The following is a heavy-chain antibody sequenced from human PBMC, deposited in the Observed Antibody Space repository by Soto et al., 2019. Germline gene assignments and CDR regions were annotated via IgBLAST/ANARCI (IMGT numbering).Heavy chain of an antibody. D-gene: IGHD1-26*01. CDR3: AREGFIGGYYYGMDV. CDR1: GYTFTGYY. V-gene: IGHV1-2*02. Sequence: ASVKVSCKASGYTFTGYYMHWVRQAPGQGLEWMGWINPNSGGTNYAQKFQGRVTMTRDTSISTAYMELSRLRSDDTAVYYCAREGFIGGYYYGMDVWGQGTTVTVPS. CDR2: INPNSGGT. J-gene: IGHJ6*02.